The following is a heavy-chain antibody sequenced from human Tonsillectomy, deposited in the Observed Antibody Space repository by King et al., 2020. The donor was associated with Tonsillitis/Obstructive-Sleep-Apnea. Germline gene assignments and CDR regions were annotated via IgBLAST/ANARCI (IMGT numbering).Heavy chain of an antibody. J-gene: IGHJ4*02. CDR3: ARGTDYDFWSGFDY. CDR2: ISYDGSNK. Sequence: VQLVESGGGVVQPGRSLRLSCAASGFTFSSYAMHWVRQAPGKGLEWVAVISYDGSNKYYADSVKGRFTISRDNSKNTLYLQVNSLRAEDTAVYYCARGTDYDFWSGFDYWGQGTLVTVSS. CDR1: GFTFSSYA. V-gene: IGHV3-30*04. D-gene: IGHD3-3*01.